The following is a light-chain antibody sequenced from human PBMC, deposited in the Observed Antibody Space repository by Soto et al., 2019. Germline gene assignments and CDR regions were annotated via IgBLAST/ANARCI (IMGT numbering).Light chain of an antibody. V-gene: IGLV1-47*01. J-gene: IGLJ2*01. CDR1: SSNIGSNY. Sequence: QSVLTQPPSASGTPGQRVTISCSGSSSNIGSNYVYWYQQLPGTAPKLLVYRNKQRPSGVPDRFSGSKSGNTASLTVSGLQAEDEADYYCSSYAGSNNLVFGGGTKVTVL. CDR3: SSYAGSNNLV. CDR2: RNK.